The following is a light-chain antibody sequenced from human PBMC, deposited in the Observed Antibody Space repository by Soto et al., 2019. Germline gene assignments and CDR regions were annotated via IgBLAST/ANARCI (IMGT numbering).Light chain of an antibody. V-gene: IGLV2-8*01. Sequence: QSALTQPPSASGSPGQSVTISCTGTSSDVGGYNYVSWYQHHPGKAPKLMIYEVSKRPSGVPDRFSGSKSGNTASLTVSGLQAEDEADYYCTSYAGSPVIFGGGTQLTVL. CDR2: EVS. CDR3: TSYAGSPVI. J-gene: IGLJ2*01. CDR1: SSDVGGYNY.